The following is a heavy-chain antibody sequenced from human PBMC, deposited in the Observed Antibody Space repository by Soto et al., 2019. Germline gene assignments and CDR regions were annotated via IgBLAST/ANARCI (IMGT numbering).Heavy chain of an antibody. Sequence: QVQLVESGGGVVPPGRSLRLSCAASGFTFSNYGMHWVRQAPGKGLEWVAVIWYDGSNKWYADSVKGRFTISRDNSKNTLFLQMDSLRAEDTAVYYCARGNWQNSGVFDSWGQGTLVTVSS. CDR1: GFTFSNYG. CDR2: IWYDGSNK. V-gene: IGHV3-33*01. D-gene: IGHD1-1*01. CDR3: ARGNWQNSGVFDS. J-gene: IGHJ4*02.